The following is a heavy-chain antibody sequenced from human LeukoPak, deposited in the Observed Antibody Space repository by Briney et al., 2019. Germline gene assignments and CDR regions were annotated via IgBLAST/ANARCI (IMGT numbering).Heavy chain of an antibody. Sequence: ASVKVSCKASGYTFTSYYMHWVRQAPGQGLEWMGWINPNSGGTNYAQKFQGRVTMTRDTSISTAYMELSRLRSDDTAVYYCARDRYYYDSRVYYYMDVWGKGTTVTVSS. CDR1: GYTFTSYY. J-gene: IGHJ6*03. V-gene: IGHV1-2*02. D-gene: IGHD3-22*01. CDR2: INPNSGGT. CDR3: ARDRYYYDSRVYYYMDV.